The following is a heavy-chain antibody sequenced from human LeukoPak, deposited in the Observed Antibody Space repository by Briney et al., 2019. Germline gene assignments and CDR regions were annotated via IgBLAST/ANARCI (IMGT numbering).Heavy chain of an antibody. D-gene: IGHD1-26*01. CDR1: GDSISSSAYY. Sequence: PSETLSLTCTVSGDSISSSAYYWGWIRQPPGKGLECIGNIYFTGSTYYNPSLKSRLTISVDTSKNQYSLRLNSVTAADTAVYYCVRHRSATVGARGWFDPWGQGTLVTVSS. V-gene: IGHV4-39*01. CDR3: VRHRSATVGARGWFDP. J-gene: IGHJ5*02. CDR2: IYFTGST.